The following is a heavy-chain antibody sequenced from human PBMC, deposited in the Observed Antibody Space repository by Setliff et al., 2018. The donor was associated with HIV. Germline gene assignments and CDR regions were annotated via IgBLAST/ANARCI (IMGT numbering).Heavy chain of an antibody. V-gene: IGHV3-9*01. CDR3: AKDSLSQWRWIGYYFDY. Sequence: GGSLRLSCAASGFTFDDYAMHWVRQVPGKGLEWVSGISWKSGNIGYADSVKGRFTISRDNAKNSLYLQMNSLRPEDTAFYYCAKDSLSQWRWIGYYFDYWGRGTLVTVSS. CDR1: GFTFDDYA. D-gene: IGHD3-3*01. CDR2: ISWKSGNI. J-gene: IGHJ4*02.